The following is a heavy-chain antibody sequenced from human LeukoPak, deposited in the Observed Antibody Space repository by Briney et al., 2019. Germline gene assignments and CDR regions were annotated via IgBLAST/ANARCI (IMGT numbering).Heavy chain of an antibody. V-gene: IGHV3-33*01. CDR3: ARDGYYDILTGIYY. CDR2: IWYDGSNK. CDR1: GFTFSSYG. Sequence: GRSLRLSCAASGFTFSSYGMHWVRQAPAKGLEWVAVIWYDGSNKYYADSVKGRFTISRDNSKNTLYLQMNSLRAEDTAVYYCARDGYYDILTGIYYWGQGTLVTVSS. J-gene: IGHJ4*02. D-gene: IGHD3-9*01.